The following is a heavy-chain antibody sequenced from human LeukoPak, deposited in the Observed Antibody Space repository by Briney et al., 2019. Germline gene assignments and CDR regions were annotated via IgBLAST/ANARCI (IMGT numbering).Heavy chain of an antibody. CDR1: GGSISSYY. V-gene: IGHV4-59*01. Sequence: PSETLSLTCTASGGSISSYYWSWIRQPPGKGLEWIGYIYYSGSTNYNPSLKSRVTISVDTSKNQFSLKLSSVTAADTAVYYCARAGGAYYYYGMDVWGQGTTVTVSS. D-gene: IGHD4-17*01. CDR3: ARAGGAYYYYGMDV. CDR2: IYYSGST. J-gene: IGHJ6*02.